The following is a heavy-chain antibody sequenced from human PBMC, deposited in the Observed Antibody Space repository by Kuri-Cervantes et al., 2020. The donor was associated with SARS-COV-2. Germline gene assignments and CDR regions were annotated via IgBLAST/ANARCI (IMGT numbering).Heavy chain of an antibody. J-gene: IGHJ4*02. V-gene: IGHV3-53*01. CDR1: GFTVSSNY. D-gene: IGHD2-15*01. Sequence: GESLKISCAASGFTVSSNYMSWVRQAPGKGLEWVSVIYSGGSTYYADSVKGRFTISRDNSKNTLYLQMNSLRAEDTAVYYCAKEVYLEGYYFDYWGQGTLVTGSS. CDR3: AKEVYLEGYYFDY. CDR2: IYSGGST.